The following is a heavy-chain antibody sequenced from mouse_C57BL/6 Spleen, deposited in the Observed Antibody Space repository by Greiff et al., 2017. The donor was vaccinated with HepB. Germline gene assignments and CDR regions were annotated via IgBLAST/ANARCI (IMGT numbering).Heavy chain of an antibody. J-gene: IGHJ3*01. V-gene: IGHV1-52*01. CDR2: IDPSDSET. D-gene: IGHD1-1*01. Sequence: VQLQQPGAELVRPGTSVKLSCKASGYTFTSYWMHWVKQRPIQGLEWIGNIDPSDSETHYNQKFKDKATLTVDKSSSTAYMQLSSQTSEDSAVYYCGRGGDYGSSYAWFAYWGQGALVTVSA. CDR3: GRGGDYGSSYAWFAY. CDR1: GYTFTSYW.